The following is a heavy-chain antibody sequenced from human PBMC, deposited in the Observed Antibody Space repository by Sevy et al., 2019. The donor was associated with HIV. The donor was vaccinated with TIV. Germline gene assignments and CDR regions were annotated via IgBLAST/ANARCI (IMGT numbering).Heavy chain of an antibody. CDR3: ARSQSYYDSSGYDFLDY. CDR1: GFTFSSYA. D-gene: IGHD3-22*01. J-gene: IGHJ4*02. CDR2: ISYDGSNK. V-gene: IGHV3-30-3*01. Sequence: GGSLRLSCAASGFTFSSYAMHWVRQAPGKGLEWVAVISYDGSNKYYADSVMGRFTISRDNSKNTLYLQMNSLRAEDTAVYYCARSQSYYDSSGYDFLDYWGQGTLVTVSS.